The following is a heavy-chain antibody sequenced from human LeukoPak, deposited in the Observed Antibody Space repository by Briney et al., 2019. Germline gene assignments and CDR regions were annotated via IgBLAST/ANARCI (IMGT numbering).Heavy chain of an antibody. CDR3: ARDPGQNYHWFDP. D-gene: IGHD5-24*01. J-gene: IGHJ5*02. V-gene: IGHV4-34*01. CDR1: GGSFSGYY. CDR2: INHSGST. Sequence: SEPLSLTCAVYGGSFSGYYWSWLRQPPGKGLEWIGEINHSGSTNYNPSLKSPVTISIDTSKNQFSLKLSSVTASDTAVYYCARDPGQNYHWFDPWGQGTLVTVSS.